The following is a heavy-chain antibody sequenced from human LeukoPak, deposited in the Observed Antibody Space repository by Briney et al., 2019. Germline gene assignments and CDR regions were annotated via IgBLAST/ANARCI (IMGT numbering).Heavy chain of an antibody. Sequence: PSETLSLTCAVYGGSFSGYYWSWIRQPPGKGLEWIGEINHSGSTNYNPSLKSRVTISVDTSKNQFSLKLSSVTAADTAVYYCARGGPYYDSSGYYDFDYWGQGTLVTASS. CDR2: INHSGST. V-gene: IGHV4-34*01. CDR3: ARGGPYYDSSGYYDFDY. CDR1: GGSFSGYY. J-gene: IGHJ4*02. D-gene: IGHD3-22*01.